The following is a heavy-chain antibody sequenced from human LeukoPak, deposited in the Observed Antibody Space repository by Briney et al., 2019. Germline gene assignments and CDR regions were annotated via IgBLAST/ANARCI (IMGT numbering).Heavy chain of an antibody. CDR2: ISYDGSNK. D-gene: IGHD6-19*01. Sequence: PGGSLRLSCAASGFTFSSYGMHWVRQAPGKGLEWVAVISYDGSNKYYADSVKGRFTISRDNSKNTLYLQMNSLRAEDTAVYYCARDRYGSGRFDYWGQGTLVTVSS. J-gene: IGHJ4*02. CDR3: ARDRYGSGRFDY. CDR1: GFTFSSYG. V-gene: IGHV3-30*03.